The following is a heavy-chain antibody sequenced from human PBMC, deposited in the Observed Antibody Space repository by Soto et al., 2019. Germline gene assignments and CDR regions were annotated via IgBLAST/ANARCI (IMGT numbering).Heavy chain of an antibody. J-gene: IGHJ6*02. CDR2: IYWEDDK. Sequence: QITLKESGPTRVKPTQTLTLTCTFSGFSRSTNGLGVDWIIQPQGNALEWLALIYWEDDKRYRPSLKIRRTITKDNSKNQVVLTLTNMNHVDTATYYCAHSIGSNWNYVPNYCMDFWGQGTTVTVSS. V-gene: IGHV2-5*02. D-gene: IGHD1-7*01. CDR3: AHSIGSNWNYVPNYCMDF. CDR1: GFSRSTNGLG.